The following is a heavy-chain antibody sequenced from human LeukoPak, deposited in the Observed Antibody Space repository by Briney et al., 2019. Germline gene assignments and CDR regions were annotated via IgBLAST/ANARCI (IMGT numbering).Heavy chain of an antibody. J-gene: IGHJ5*02. Sequence: GGSLRLSCSASGFTFSSNAMSWVRQAPGKGLEWVSAISGSGGSTYYADSVKGRFTISRDNSKNTLYLQMNSLRAEDTAVYYCAKGLRGYSYGPYNWFDPWGQGTLVTVSS. V-gene: IGHV3-23*01. CDR2: ISGSGGST. CDR3: AKGLRGYSYGPYNWFDP. CDR1: GFTFSSNA. D-gene: IGHD5-18*01.